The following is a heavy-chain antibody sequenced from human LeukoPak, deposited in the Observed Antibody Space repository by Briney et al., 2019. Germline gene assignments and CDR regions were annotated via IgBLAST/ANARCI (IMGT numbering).Heavy chain of an antibody. V-gene: IGHV3-30*19. Sequence: GRSLRLSCAASGFTFSNHAIHWVRQAPGKGLEWVAVISYDGNNKYYADSVKGRFTISRDNSKNTLYLQMNSLRAEDTAVYYCAREPYYYGSGSTYYYYGMDVWGQGTTVTVSS. D-gene: IGHD3-10*01. CDR1: GFTFSNHA. CDR3: AREPYYYGSGSTYYYYGMDV. CDR2: ISYDGNNK. J-gene: IGHJ6*02.